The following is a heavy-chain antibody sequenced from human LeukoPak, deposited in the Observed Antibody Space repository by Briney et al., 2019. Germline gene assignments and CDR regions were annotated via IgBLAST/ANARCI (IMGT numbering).Heavy chain of an antibody. CDR2: IWYDGSNK. J-gene: IGHJ4*02. CDR3: ARDRSGGYDYAVDY. D-gene: IGHD5-12*01. V-gene: IGHV3-33*01. CDR1: GFTFSSYG. Sequence: GGSLRLSCAASGFTFSSYGIHWVRQAPGKGLEWVAVIWYDGSNKYYADSVKGRFTISRDNSKNTLYLQMNSLRPEDTAVYYCARDRSGGYDYAVDYWGQGTLVTVSS.